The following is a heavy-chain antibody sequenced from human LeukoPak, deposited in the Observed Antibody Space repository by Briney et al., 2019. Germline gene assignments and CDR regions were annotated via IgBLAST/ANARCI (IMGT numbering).Heavy chain of an antibody. J-gene: IGHJ4*02. CDR1: GYTFTGYY. CDR3: ARASIVVAPAANWRVEFDY. Sequence: GASVKVSCKASGYTFTGYYMHWVRQAPGQGLEWMGWINPNSGGTNYAQKFQGRVTMTRDTSISTAYMELSRLRSDDTAVYYCARASIVVAPAANWRVEFDYWGQGTLVTVSS. CDR2: INPNSGGT. V-gene: IGHV1-2*02. D-gene: IGHD2-2*01.